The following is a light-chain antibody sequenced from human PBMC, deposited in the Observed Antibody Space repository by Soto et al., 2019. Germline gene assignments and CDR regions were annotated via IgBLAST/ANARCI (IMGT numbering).Light chain of an antibody. CDR3: QQYGSSPQA. CDR1: QSVSSSY. Sequence: EIVLTQSPGTLSLSPGERATLSCRASQSVSSSYLAWYQQKPGQAPRLLIYGASSRATGIPDMFSGSGSGTDFTLTISRLEPEDTAVYYCQQYGSSPQALDQGTKVEI. CDR2: GAS. J-gene: IGKJ1*01. V-gene: IGKV3-20*01.